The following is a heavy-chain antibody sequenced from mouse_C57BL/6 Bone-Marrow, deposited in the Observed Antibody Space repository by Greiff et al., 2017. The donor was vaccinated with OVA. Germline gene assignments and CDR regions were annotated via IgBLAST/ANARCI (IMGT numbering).Heavy chain of an antibody. CDR2: IDPETGGT. J-gene: IGHJ3*01. D-gene: IGHD2-14*01. CDR1: GYTFTDYE. Sequence: VQLQQSGAELVRPGASVTLSCKASGYTFTDYEMHWVKQTPVHGLEWIGAIDPETGGTAYNQKFKGKAILTADKSSSTAYMELRSLTSEDTAVYYCAWGVPAWFAYWGQGTLVTVSA. CDR3: AWGVPAWFAY. V-gene: IGHV1-15*01.